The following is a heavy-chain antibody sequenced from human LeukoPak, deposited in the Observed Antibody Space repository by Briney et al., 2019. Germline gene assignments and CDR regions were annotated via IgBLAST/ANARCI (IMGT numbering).Heavy chain of an antibody. CDR2: IYNSGNT. Sequence: SETLSLTCTVSGGSISGYYWSWIRQPPGEGLGWIGYIYNSGNTNYNPSLKSRVTISVDTSKNQFSLKLTSVTAADTAVYYCARDLESSSWDWGQGTLVTVSS. D-gene: IGHD6-13*01. CDR1: GGSISGYY. CDR3: ARDLESSSWD. J-gene: IGHJ4*02. V-gene: IGHV4-59*01.